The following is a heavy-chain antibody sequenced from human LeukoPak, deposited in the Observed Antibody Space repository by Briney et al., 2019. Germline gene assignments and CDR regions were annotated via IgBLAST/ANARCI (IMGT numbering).Heavy chain of an antibody. Sequence: ASVKVSCKASGYTFTVYYMHWVRQAPGQGLEWMGWINPNSGGTNYAQKFQGRVTMTRDTSISTAYMELSRLRSDDTAVYYCARVFAVAGTRRVYFQHWGQGTLVTVSS. V-gene: IGHV1-2*02. CDR3: ARVFAVAGTRRVYFQH. CDR1: GYTFTVYY. D-gene: IGHD6-19*01. J-gene: IGHJ1*01. CDR2: INPNSGGT.